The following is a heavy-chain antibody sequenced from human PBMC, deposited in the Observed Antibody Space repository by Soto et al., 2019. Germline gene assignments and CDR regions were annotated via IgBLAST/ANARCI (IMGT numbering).Heavy chain of an antibody. J-gene: IGHJ4*02. D-gene: IGHD2-15*01. Sequence: EVQLLESGGGLVQPGGSLRLSCAASGFTFSSYAMSWVRQAPGKGLEWVSAISGSGGSTYYADSVKGRFTISRDNSKNTLYLQMNSLRAEDTAVYYWAKDVAVVTRPFDYWGQGTLVTVSS. CDR2: ISGSGGST. V-gene: IGHV3-23*01. CDR3: AKDVAVVTRPFDY. CDR1: GFTFSSYA.